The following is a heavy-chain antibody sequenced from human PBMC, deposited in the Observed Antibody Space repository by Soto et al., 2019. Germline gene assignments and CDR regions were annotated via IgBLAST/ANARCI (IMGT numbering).Heavy chain of an antibody. J-gene: IGHJ6*02. CDR1: GFTFSTYG. CDR3: AKGQHCSTTSCYFYHYGMDV. D-gene: IGHD2-2*01. V-gene: IGHV3-30*18. Sequence: QVQLVESGGGVVQPGRSLRLSCVASGFTFSTYGMHWVRQAPGKGLEWVAVISYDGINKYYADSVKGRLTISRDNSKNTVYLQMNSLRGEDTAVYYCAKGQHCSTTSCYFYHYGMDVWGQRTTVAVSS. CDR2: ISYDGINK.